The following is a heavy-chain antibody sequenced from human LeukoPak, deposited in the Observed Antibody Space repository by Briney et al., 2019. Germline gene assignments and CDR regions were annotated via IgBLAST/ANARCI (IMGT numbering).Heavy chain of an antibody. CDR2: ISSSSSYI. D-gene: IGHD3-10*01. CDR3: AKGGFGELLISSGFDY. V-gene: IGHV3-21*04. Sequence: GGSLRLSCAASGFTFSNAWMNWVRQAPGKGLEWVSSISSSSSYIYYADSVKGRFTISRDNAKNSLYLQMNSLRAEDTALYYCAKGGFGELLISSGFDYWGQGTLVTVSS. CDR1: GFTFSNAW. J-gene: IGHJ4*02.